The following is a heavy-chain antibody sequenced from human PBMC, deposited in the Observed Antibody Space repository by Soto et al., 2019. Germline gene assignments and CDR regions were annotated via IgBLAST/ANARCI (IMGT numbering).Heavy chain of an antibody. J-gene: IGHJ5*02. CDR3: VKDPLRNGHNGLDP. CDR2: IAGSGGNT. Sequence: EVQLLESGGGLVQPGGSLTLSCAASGFPFSGYAMSWVRQAPGKGLEWVSAIAGSGGNTYYADSVKGRFTISRDNFKNTLYLQMKSLRAEDRAIYYCVKDPLRNGHNGLDPWGQGTLVTVSS. D-gene: IGHD5-12*01. CDR1: GFPFSGYA. V-gene: IGHV3-23*01.